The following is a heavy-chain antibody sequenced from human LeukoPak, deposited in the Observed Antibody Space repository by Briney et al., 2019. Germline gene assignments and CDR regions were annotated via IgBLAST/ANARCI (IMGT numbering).Heavy chain of an antibody. CDR2: INPNSGGT. CDR1: GYTFTCYY. CDR3: ARGPREYSSGWYFDY. V-gene: IGHV1-2*02. Sequence: ASVKVSCKASGYTFTCYYMHWVRQAPGQGLEWMGWINPNSGGTNYAQKFQGRATMTRDTSISTAYMELSRLRSDDTAVYYCARGPREYSSGWYFDYWGQGTLVTVSS. J-gene: IGHJ4*02. D-gene: IGHD6-19*01.